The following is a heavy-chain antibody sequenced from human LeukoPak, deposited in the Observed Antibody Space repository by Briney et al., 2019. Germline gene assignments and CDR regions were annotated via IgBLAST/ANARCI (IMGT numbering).Heavy chain of an antibody. CDR2: INHSGST. J-gene: IGHJ3*02. D-gene: IGHD3-9*01. CDR3: ARDADYDILTGPDAFDI. Sequence: PSETLSLTCAVYGGSFSGYYWSWIRQPPGKGLEWIGEINHSGSTNYNPSLKSRVTISVDTSKNQFSLKLSSVTAADTAVYYCARDADYDILTGPDAFDIWGQGTMVTVSS. V-gene: IGHV4-34*01. CDR1: GGSFSGYY.